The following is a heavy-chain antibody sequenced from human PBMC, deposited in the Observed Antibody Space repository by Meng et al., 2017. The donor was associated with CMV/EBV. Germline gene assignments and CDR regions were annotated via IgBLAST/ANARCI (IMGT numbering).Heavy chain of an antibody. D-gene: IGHD3-9*01. CDR1: GYSFSSYD. CDR3: ATTGTRRYFQH. CDR2: INPNSGNT. J-gene: IGHJ4*02. V-gene: IGHV1-8*03. Sequence: PVKVSCKASGYSFSSYDINWVRQAAGQGLEWMGYINPNSGNTGYAQKFQGRVSIIRDTSISTAYMELSPLRSDDTAIYYCATTGTRRYFQHWGQGTVVTVSS.